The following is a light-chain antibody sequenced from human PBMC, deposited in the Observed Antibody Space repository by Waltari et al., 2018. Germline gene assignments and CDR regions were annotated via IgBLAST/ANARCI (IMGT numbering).Light chain of an antibody. CDR2: DVS. CDR3: CSFTSRSTWV. V-gene: IGLV2-14*01. CDR1: RSDVGGYNL. J-gene: IGLJ3*02. Sequence: QSALTQPASVSGSPGQSITISCTGTRSDVGGYNLVSLYQQHPGKVPKLLIFDVSNRPSGVSNRFSGSKSGNTASLTISGLQAEDESDYYCCSFTSRSTWVFGGGTKLTVL.